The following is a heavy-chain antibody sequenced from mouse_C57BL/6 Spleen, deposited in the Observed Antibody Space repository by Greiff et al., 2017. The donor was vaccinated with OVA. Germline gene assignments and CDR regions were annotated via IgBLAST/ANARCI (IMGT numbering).Heavy chain of an antibody. CDR3: AREIYDGYPWFAY. Sequence: QVQLKQPGAELVRPGSSVKLSCKASGYTFTSYWMHWVKQRPIQGLEWIGNIDPSDSETHYNQKFKDKATLTVDKSSSTAYMQLSSLTSEDSAVYVCAREIYDGYPWFAYWGQGTLVTVSA. J-gene: IGHJ3*01. V-gene: IGHV1-52*01. CDR1: GYTFTSYW. CDR2: IDPSDSET. D-gene: IGHD2-3*01.